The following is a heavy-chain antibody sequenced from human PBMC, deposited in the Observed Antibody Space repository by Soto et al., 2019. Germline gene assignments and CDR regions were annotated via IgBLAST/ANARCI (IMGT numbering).Heavy chain of an antibody. D-gene: IGHD3-9*01. CDR3: ARQVSHYDILTGYERNWFDP. CDR2: IYYSGST. CDR1: GGSISSYY. V-gene: IGHV4-59*08. J-gene: IGHJ5*02. Sequence: PSETLSLTCTVSGGSISSYYWSWIRQPPGKGLEWIGYIYYSGSTNYNPSLKSRVTISVDTSKNQFSLKLSSVTAADTAVYYCARQVSHYDILTGYERNWFDPWGQGTLVTVSS.